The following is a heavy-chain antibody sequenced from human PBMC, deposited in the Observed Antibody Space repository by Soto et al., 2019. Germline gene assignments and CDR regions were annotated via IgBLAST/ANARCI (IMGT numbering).Heavy chain of an antibody. V-gene: IGHV4-39*01. CDR3: ARQGRYCSGGSCYSVFDY. Sequence: QLQLQESGPGLVKPSETLSLTCTVSGGSISSSSYYWGWIRQPPGKGLEWIGSIYYSGSTYYNPSLTSRVTISEDTSQTHFSLKLSSVTAADTAVYYCARQGRYCSGGSCYSVFDYWGQGTLVTVSS. J-gene: IGHJ4*02. CDR2: IYYSGST. D-gene: IGHD2-15*01. CDR1: GGSISSSSYY.